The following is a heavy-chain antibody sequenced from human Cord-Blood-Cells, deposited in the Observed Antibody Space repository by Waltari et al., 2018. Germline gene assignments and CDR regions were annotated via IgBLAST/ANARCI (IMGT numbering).Heavy chain of an antibody. V-gene: IGHV4-39*01. CDR2: IYYRGST. D-gene: IGHD1-7*01. CDR1: GGSISSSSYY. CDR3: ARLNWNYAFDI. Sequence: QLQLQESGPGLVKPSETLSLTCTVSGGSISSSSYYWGWIRQPPGKGLEWIGSIYYRGSTYSNPSLKSRVTISVDTSKNQFSLKLSSVTAADTAVYYCARLNWNYAFDIWGQGTMVTVSS. J-gene: IGHJ3*02.